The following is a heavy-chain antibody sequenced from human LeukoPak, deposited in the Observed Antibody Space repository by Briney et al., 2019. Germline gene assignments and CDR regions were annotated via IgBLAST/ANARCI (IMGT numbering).Heavy chain of an antibody. CDR3: ARTGRIRLWLHHYYGMDV. D-gene: IGHD5-18*01. V-gene: IGHV1-8*01. Sequence: ASVKVSCKASGYTFTSYDINWVRQATGQGLEWMGWMNPNSGNTGYAQKFQGRVTMTRNTSISTAYMELSSLRSEDTAVYYCARTGRIRLWLHHYYGMDVWGQGTTVTVSS. J-gene: IGHJ6*02. CDR1: GYTFTSYD. CDR2: MNPNSGNT.